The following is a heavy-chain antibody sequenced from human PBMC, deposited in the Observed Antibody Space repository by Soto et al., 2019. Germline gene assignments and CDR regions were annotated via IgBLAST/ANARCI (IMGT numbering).Heavy chain of an antibody. CDR3: ARNHGAYDFSIYYFDY. Sequence: ASETLSLTCTVSGGSISSSSYYWGWIRQPPVKGLEWIGSIYYSGSTYYNPSLKSRVTISVDTSKNQFSLKLSSVTAADTAVYYCARNHGAYDFSIYYFDYWGQGTLVTVSS. CDR2: IYYSGST. D-gene: IGHD3-3*01. J-gene: IGHJ4*02. CDR1: GGSISSSSYY. V-gene: IGHV4-39*01.